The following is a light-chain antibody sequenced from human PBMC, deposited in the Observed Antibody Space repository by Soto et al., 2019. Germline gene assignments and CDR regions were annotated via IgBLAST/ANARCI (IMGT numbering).Light chain of an antibody. V-gene: IGKV4-1*01. CDR1: QSILYSSNNKNY. J-gene: IGKJ1*01. CDR2: WAS. CDR3: QQYYSTPWT. Sequence: DIVLTQSPDSLAVSLGERATINCRSSQSILYSSNNKNYLAWYQQKPGQPPKLLIYWASTRESGVPDRFIGSVSGTDFTLTISSLQAEDVAVYFCQQYYSTPWTFGQGTKVDIK.